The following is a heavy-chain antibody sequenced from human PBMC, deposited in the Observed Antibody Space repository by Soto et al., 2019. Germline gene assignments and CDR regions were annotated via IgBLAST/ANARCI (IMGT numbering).Heavy chain of an antibody. Sequence: QVQLQQWGAGLLKPSETLSLTCAVYGGSFSGYYWSWIRQPPGKGLEWIGEINHSGSTNYNPSLKSRVTISVDPSKNQFSLKLSSVTAADTAVYYCARGPLWFGSSEGDFDYWGQGTLVTVSS. D-gene: IGHD3-10*01. CDR3: ARGPLWFGSSEGDFDY. V-gene: IGHV4-34*01. CDR1: GGSFSGYY. J-gene: IGHJ4*02. CDR2: INHSGST.